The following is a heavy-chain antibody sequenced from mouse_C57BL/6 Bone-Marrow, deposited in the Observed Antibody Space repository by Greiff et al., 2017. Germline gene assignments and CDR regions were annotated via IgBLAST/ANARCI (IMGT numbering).Heavy chain of an antibody. Sequence: VQLQQSDAELVKPGASVKISCKVSGYTFTDHTIHWMKQRPEQGLEWIGYIYPRDGSTKYNEKFKGKATLTADKSSSTAYMQLNSLTSDDSAVYFCACVTTVVESPYYYAMDYWGQGTSVTVSS. CDR2: IYPRDGST. CDR3: ACVTTVVESPYYYAMDY. V-gene: IGHV1-78*01. CDR1: GYTFTDHT. J-gene: IGHJ4*01. D-gene: IGHD1-1*01.